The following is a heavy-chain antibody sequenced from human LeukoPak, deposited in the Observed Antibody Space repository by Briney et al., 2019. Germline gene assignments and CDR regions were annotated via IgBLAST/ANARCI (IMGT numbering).Heavy chain of an antibody. D-gene: IGHD2-2*01. J-gene: IGHJ3*02. V-gene: IGHV3-74*01. CDR3: ARGPGAFDS. CDR1: GFIFSSYW. Sequence: PGGSLRLSCVASGFIFSSYWMNWVRQAPGKGLVWVSRINSDGSSTSYADSVKGRFTISRDNAKNTLFLQMNSLRAEDTAVYYCARGPGAFDSWGQGIMVTVSS. CDR2: INSDGSST.